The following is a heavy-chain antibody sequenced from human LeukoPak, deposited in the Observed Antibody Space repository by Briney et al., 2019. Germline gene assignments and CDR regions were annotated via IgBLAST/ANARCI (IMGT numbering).Heavy chain of an antibody. D-gene: IGHD6-19*01. CDR3: ARVPLGSGWYLRLLDY. V-gene: IGHV1-8*01. J-gene: IGHJ4*02. Sequence: ASVKVSCKASGYTFTSYDINWVRQATGQGLEWMGWMNPNSGNTGYAQKFQGRVTMTRNTSISTAYMELSSLRSEDTAVYYCARVPLGSGWYLRLLDYWGQGTLVTVSS. CDR1: GYTFTSYD. CDR2: MNPNSGNT.